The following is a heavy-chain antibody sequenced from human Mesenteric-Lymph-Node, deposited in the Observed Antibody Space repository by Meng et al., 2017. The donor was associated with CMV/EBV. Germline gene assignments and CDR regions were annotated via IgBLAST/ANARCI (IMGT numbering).Heavy chain of an antibody. J-gene: IGHJ4*02. D-gene: IGHD2-15*01. CDR3: AGFRGGKPFDY. V-gene: IGHV4-59*01. CDR2: MYYSGST. CDR1: LGSISSYY. Sequence: GSLRLSCAVSLGSISSYYWSWIRQPPGKGLEWIGYMYYSGSTKYNPSLKSRVIISVDTSKNQFSLKLSSVTAADTAVYYCAGFRGGKPFDYWGQGTLVTVSS.